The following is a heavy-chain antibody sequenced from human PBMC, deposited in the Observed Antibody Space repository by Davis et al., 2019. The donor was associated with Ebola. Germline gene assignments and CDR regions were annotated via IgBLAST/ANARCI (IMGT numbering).Heavy chain of an antibody. J-gene: IGHJ6*02. D-gene: IGHD2-15*01. Sequence: GGSLRLSCTVSGFTFSGYDMSWVRQAPGKGLEWVSLLSASGGGKYYADSVRGRFTISRDNAKNSLYLQMNSLRPDDTAFYYCTRDKSHRWQSPRGLDVWGQGTTVTVSS. CDR1: GFTFSGYD. V-gene: IGHV3-23*01. CDR2: LSASGGGK. CDR3: TRDKSHRWQSPRGLDV.